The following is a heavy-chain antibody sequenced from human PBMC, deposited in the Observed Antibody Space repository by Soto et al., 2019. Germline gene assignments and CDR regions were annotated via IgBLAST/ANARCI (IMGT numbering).Heavy chain of an antibody. CDR1: GGSISGYY. D-gene: IGHD2-15*01. CDR2: IYFRRST. J-gene: IGHJ6*02. Sequence: QVQLQESGPGLVKPSDTLSLTCTVSGGSISGYYWSWIRQPPGKGLEYLGYIYFRRSTNYNPSHKSRLTMSVYPSRNLFSLKVNSVTAADTAVYYCARHQLLPYYIALDVWGQGTTSTVSS. V-gene: IGHV4-59*07. CDR3: ARHQLLPYYIALDV.